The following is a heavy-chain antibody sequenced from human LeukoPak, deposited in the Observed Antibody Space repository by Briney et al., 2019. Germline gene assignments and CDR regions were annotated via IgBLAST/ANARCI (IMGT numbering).Heavy chain of an antibody. CDR1: GYTFTSYG. D-gene: IGHD6-13*01. V-gene: IGHV1-18*01. Sequence: ASVKVSCKASGYTFTSYGISWVRQAPGQGLEWMGWISAYNGNTNYAQKLQGRVTMTTDTSTSTAYMELRSLRSDDTAVYYCARVNRLGRSWILYSFDYGGQGTLVTSPQ. CDR3: ARVNRLGRSWILYSFDY. J-gene: IGHJ4*02. CDR2: ISAYNGNT.